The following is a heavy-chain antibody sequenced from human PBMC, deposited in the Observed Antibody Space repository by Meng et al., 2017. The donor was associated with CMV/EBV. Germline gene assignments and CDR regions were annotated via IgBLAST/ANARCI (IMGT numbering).Heavy chain of an antibody. V-gene: IGHV4-4*07. CDR1: GGSISSYY. J-gene: IGHJ5*02. CDR3: AREIVVVPAAIDNWFDP. Sequence: LTGSVPVLVTPSETLSLTCSVSGGSISSYYWSWIRQPAGKGLEWIGRIYTSGSTNYNPSLKSRVTMSVDTSKNQFSLKLSSVTAADTAVYYCAREIVVVPAAIDNWFDPWGQGTLVTVSS. CDR2: IYTSGST. D-gene: IGHD2-2*02.